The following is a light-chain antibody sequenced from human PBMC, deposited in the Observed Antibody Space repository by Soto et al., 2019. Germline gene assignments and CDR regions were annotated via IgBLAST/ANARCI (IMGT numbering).Light chain of an antibody. V-gene: IGKV3-15*01. CDR1: QSVSSN. J-gene: IGKJ1*01. CDR2: GAS. CDR3: QQYNNWPPKT. Sequence: EIVMTQSPAPLSVSPGERATLSCRASQSVSSNLAWYQQKPGQAPRLLIYGASTRATGIPARFSGSGSGTEFTLTISSLQSEDFAVYYCQQYNNWPPKTFGQGTKVESK.